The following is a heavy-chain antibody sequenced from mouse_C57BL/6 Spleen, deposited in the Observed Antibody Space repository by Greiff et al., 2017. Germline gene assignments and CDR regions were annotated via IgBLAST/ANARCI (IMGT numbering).Heavy chain of an antibody. D-gene: IGHD1-1*01. V-gene: IGHV1-62-2*01. Sequence: QVQLQQSGAELVKPGASVKLSCKASGYTFTEYTIHWVKQRSGQGLEWIGWFYPGSGSIKYNEKFKDQATLTADKSSSTVYMELSRLTSEDSAVYFCARHEYYYGSSYEWYFDVWGTGTTVTVSS. J-gene: IGHJ1*03. CDR2: FYPGSGSI. CDR1: GYTFTEYT. CDR3: ARHEYYYGSSYEWYFDV.